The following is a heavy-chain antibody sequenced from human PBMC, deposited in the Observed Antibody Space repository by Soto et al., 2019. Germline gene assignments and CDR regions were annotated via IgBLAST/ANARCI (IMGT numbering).Heavy chain of an antibody. CDR3: VKGNWGDC. V-gene: IGHV3-23*01. J-gene: IGHJ4*02. CDR2: IRVKDNRT. Sequence: EVQILESGGGLVQPGGYLRLSCTASGFTFRTFDMTWVRQAPGKGLAWVSVIRVKDNRTYYPDSVKGRFTISRDNSKNMLFLQMDSLRVDDTAVYYCVKGNWGDCWGQGTLVTASS. D-gene: IGHD3-16*01. CDR1: GFTFRTFD.